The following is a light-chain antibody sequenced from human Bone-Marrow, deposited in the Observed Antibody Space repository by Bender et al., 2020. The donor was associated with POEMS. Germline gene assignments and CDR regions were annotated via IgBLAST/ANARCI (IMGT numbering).Light chain of an antibody. V-gene: IGLV3-1*01. CDR2: DGD. CDR3: QTWDSSACV. CDR1: ALSKQY. J-gene: IGLJ1*01. Sequence: SYELTQAPSVSVSPGQTAKITCSGDALSKQYVYWYQQKPGQAPVLVIYDGDKRPSGIPERFSGSNSGNTATLTISGTQSMDEADYYCQTWDSSACVFGDGTKVTVL.